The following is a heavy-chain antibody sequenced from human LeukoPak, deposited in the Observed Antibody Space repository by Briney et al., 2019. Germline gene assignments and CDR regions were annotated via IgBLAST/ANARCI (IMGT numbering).Heavy chain of an antibody. Sequence: GGSLRLSCAASGFTFDDYGMSWVRQAPGKGLEGFFGLNWNGGSTGYADSVKGRFTISRDKAKNSMYLQMNSLRAEDTALYYCARLAAAGYYYYDYMDVWGKGTTVTVS. CDR1: GFTFDDYG. CDR2: LNWNGGST. D-gene: IGHD6-13*01. V-gene: IGHV3-20*04. CDR3: ARLAAAGYYYYDYMDV. J-gene: IGHJ6*03.